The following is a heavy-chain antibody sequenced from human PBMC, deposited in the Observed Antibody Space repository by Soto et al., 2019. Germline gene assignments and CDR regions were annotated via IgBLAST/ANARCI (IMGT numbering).Heavy chain of an antibody. Sequence: QVQLVQSGAEVKKPGASVKVSCKASGYTFTSYGINWVRQAPGRGLEWMGWINPDNGNTKYSQQFQGRVIIDRDTSASTAYMELSSLRSEDTAVYYCARGGYFDSSNYLAYWGLGTLVTVSS. CDR3: ARGGYFDSSNYLAY. D-gene: IGHD3-22*01. J-gene: IGHJ4*02. V-gene: IGHV1-3*01. CDR1: GYTFTSYG. CDR2: INPDNGNT.